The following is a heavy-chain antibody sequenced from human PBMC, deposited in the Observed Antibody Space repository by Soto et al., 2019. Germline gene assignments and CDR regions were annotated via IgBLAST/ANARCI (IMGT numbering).Heavy chain of an antibody. V-gene: IGHV1-58*01. CDR2: IVVGSGNT. CDR3: AARTERTYYYGMDV. CDR1: GFTSTSSA. J-gene: IGHJ6*02. D-gene: IGHD2-2*01. Sequence: SVKVSCKASGFTSTSSAVQWVRQARGQRLEWIGWIVVGSGNTNYAQKFQERVTITRDMSTSTAYMELSSLRSEDTAVYYCAARTERTYYYGMDVWGQGTTVTVSS.